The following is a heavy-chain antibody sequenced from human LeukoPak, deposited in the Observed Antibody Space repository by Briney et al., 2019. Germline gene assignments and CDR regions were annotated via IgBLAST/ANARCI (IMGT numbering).Heavy chain of an antibody. J-gene: IGHJ3*02. Sequence: ASVKVSCKVSGYTLTELSMHWVRQAPGKGLEWMGGFDPEDGETIYAQKFQGRVTMTEDTSTDTAYMELSSLRSEDTAVYYCATDHYGTGAFDIWGQGTMVTVSS. CDR1: GYTLTELS. D-gene: IGHD4-17*01. V-gene: IGHV1-24*01. CDR3: ATDHYGTGAFDI. CDR2: FDPEDGET.